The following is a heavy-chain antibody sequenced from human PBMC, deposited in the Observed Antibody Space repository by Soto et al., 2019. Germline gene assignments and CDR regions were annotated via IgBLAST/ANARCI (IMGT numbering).Heavy chain of an antibody. J-gene: IGHJ4*02. CDR1: GFTFDDYA. V-gene: IGHV3-9*01. CDR3: AKDALRYCSSTSCSLDY. Sequence: GGSLRLSCAASGFTFDDYAMHWVRQAPGKGLEWVSGISWNSGSIGYADSVKGRFTISRDNAKNSLYLQMNSLRAEDTALYYCAKDALRYCSSTSCSLDYWGQGTLVTVSS. D-gene: IGHD2-2*01. CDR2: ISWNSGSI.